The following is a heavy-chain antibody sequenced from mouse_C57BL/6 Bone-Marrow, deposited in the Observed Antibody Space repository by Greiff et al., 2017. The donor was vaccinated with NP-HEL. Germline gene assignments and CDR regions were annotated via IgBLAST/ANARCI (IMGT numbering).Heavy chain of an antibody. Sequence: VQLKESGPELVKPGASVKISCKASGYSFTGYYMNWVKQSPEKSLEWIGEINPSTGGTTYNQKFKAKATLTVDKSSSTAYMQLKSLTSEDSAVYYCARSSARDYWGQGTTLTVSS. V-gene: IGHV1-42*01. CDR1: GYSFTGYY. D-gene: IGHD6-1*01. J-gene: IGHJ2*01. CDR3: ARSSARDY. CDR2: INPSTGGT.